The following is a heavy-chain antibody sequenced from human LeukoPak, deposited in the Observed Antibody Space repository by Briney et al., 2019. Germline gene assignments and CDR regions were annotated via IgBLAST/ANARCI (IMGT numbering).Heavy chain of an antibody. CDR1: GSSISNYY. CDR2: IYYSGNT. CDR3: AKSNGYGLVDI. Sequence: SETLSLTCTVSGSSISNYYWGWIRQAPGKGLEWMGSIYYSGNTYYNSSLKSRVTISLDTSKNQFSLNLFSVTAADTAVYYCAKSNGYGLVDIWGQGTMVTVSS. V-gene: IGHV4-39*07. D-gene: IGHD3-10*01. J-gene: IGHJ3*02.